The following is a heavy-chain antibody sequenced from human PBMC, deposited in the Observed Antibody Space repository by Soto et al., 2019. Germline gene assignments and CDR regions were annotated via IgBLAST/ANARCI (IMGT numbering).Heavy chain of an antibody. CDR2: IYPGDSDT. Sequence: GESLKISCKGSGYSFINYWIGWVRQMPGKGLEWMGIIYPGDSDTRYRPSFQGQVTISADKSISTAYLQWSSLKASDTAMYYCVRQPDAEGYHGMDVWGQGTTVTVSS. D-gene: IGHD2-8*01. CDR3: VRQPDAEGYHGMDV. J-gene: IGHJ6*02. CDR1: GYSFINYW. V-gene: IGHV5-51*01.